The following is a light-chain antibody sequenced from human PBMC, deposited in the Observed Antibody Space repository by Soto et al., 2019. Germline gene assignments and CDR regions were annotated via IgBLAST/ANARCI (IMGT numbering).Light chain of an antibody. Sequence: QPVLTQPASGSGSPGQSITISCSGGTSDIGTYNYVSWYQHHPGKVPKVVIYEVSDRPSGVSNRFSGSKSGNTASLTISGLQPEDEPHYYCTSYTRIATVVFGGGTRVTV. J-gene: IGLJ3*02. CDR2: EVS. CDR3: TSYTRIATVV. CDR1: TSDIGTYNY. V-gene: IGLV2-14*01.